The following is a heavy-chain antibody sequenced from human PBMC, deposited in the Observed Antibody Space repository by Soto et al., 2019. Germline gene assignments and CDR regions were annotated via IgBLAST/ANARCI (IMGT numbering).Heavy chain of an antibody. Sequence: LRLSCAASGFTFSSYSMNWVRQAPGKGLEWVSSISSSSSYIYYADSVKGRFTISRDNAKNSLYLQMNSLRAEDTAVYYCASCGGSSSPYYYYGMDVWGQGTTVTVSS. CDR2: ISSSSSYI. V-gene: IGHV3-21*01. CDR1: GFTFSSYS. J-gene: IGHJ6*02. CDR3: ASCGGSSSPYYYYGMDV. D-gene: IGHD6-6*01.